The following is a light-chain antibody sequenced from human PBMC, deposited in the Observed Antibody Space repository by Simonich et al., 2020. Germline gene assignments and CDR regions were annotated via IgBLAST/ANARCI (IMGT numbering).Light chain of an antibody. V-gene: IGKV4-1*01. CDR3: QQYYSTPYT. J-gene: IGKJ2*01. CDR1: QSVLYSSNNKNY. Sequence: DIVMTQSPDSLAVSLGERATINCKSSQSVLYSSNNKNYLAWYQQKPGQPTKLIIYWASTRESGVPDRCSGSGSGTDFTLTSSSLQAEDVAVYYCQQYYSTPYTFGQGTKLEIK. CDR2: WAS.